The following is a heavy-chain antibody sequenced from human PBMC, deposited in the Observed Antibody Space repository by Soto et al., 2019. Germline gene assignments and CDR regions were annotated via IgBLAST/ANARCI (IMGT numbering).Heavy chain of an antibody. CDR2: ILVGGST. V-gene: IGHV3-23*01. Sequence: GGSLRLSCAVSGFICGSYDMSWVRQAPGKGLEWVSTILVGGSTHYEDSVTGRFTISRDTSKNTVYLQMNSLTGGDTAVYYCAKATATGGGAFEIYGQGTMVTVSS. J-gene: IGHJ3*02. CDR3: AKATATGGGAFEI. D-gene: IGHD2-8*02. CDR1: GFICGSYD.